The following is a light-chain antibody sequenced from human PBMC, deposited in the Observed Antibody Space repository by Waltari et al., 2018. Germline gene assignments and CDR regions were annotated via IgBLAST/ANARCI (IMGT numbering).Light chain of an antibody. Sequence: IQLTQSPSSLSASVGDRVTITCRASQAPSNYLAWYQQKPGKAPRLLIYAASTLQSGVPPRFSGSDSGTAFTLTISGLQPEDFATYFCQHRDNYPTFGGGTRVENK. CDR2: AAS. J-gene: IGKJ4*01. CDR1: QAPSNY. V-gene: IGKV1-9*01. CDR3: QHRDNYPT.